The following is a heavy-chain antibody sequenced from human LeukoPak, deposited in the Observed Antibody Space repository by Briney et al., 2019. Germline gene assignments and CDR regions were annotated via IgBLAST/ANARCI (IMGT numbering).Heavy chain of an antibody. CDR1: GFTFSSYS. J-gene: IGHJ5*02. V-gene: IGHV3-21*04. CDR2: ISSSSSYI. D-gene: IGHD2-8*02. CDR3: ATYRQVLLPFEA. Sequence: GGSLRLSCAASGFTFSSYSMNWVRQAPGKGLEWVSSISSSSSYIYYADSVKGRFTISRDNAKNSLYLQMNSLRAEDTAIYYCATYRQVLLPFEAWGQGTLVTVSS.